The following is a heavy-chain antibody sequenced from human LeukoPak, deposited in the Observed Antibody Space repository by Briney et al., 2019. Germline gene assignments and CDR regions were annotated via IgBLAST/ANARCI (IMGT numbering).Heavy chain of an antibody. CDR1: GFTFSNYC. CDR2: ICPGGTIT. V-gene: IGHV3-74*01. Sequence: GGSLRLSCTASGFTFSNYCMHWVRQTPGKGLIWDPRICPGGTITNYADSVKGRFTISRDDAKNMMFLQMNSLRADDTAVYYCVRDFRSADYWGQGILVTVSS. J-gene: IGHJ4*02. CDR3: VRDFRSADY.